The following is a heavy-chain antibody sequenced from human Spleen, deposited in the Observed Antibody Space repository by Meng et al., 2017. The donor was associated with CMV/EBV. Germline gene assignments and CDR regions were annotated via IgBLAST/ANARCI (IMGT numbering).Heavy chain of an antibody. Sequence: SETLSLTCTVSGGSINNYYWTWIRQPPGKGLQWIGYIYYTGSTNYNPSLKSRVTISLDTSKNQFSLKLSSVTAADTAVYYCARGQLDWFDPWGQGTLVTVSS. D-gene: IGHD6-6*01. J-gene: IGHJ5*02. CDR1: GGSINNYY. CDR2: IYYTGST. V-gene: IGHV4-59*01. CDR3: ARGQLDWFDP.